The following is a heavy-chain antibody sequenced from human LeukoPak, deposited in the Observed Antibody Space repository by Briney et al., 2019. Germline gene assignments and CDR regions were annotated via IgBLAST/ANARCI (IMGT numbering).Heavy chain of an antibody. V-gene: IGHV4-59*11. Sequence: SETLSLTCTVSGGSISSHYWSWIRQPPGKGLEWIGYIYYSGSTNYNPSLKSRVTISVDTSKNQFSLKLSSVTAADTAVYYCARVYYGSGSYYYYYYMDVWGKGTTVTVSS. CDR3: ARVYYGSGSYYYYYYMDV. CDR1: GGSISSHY. D-gene: IGHD3-10*01. J-gene: IGHJ6*03. CDR2: IYYSGST.